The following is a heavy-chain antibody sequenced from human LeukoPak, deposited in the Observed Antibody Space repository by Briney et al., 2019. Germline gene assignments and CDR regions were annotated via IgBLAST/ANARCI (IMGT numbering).Heavy chain of an antibody. V-gene: IGHV6-1*01. J-gene: IGHJ4*02. CDR1: GDSVSINSAA. CDR3: AAGSSGSSHYYFDY. Sequence: PSQTLSLTCAISGDSVSINSAAWHWIRQSPSRCLEWLGRTWYRARWYNEYAVSVKSRITINPDTSKNQFSLHLNSVTPEDTAVYYCAAGSSGSSHYYFDYWGQGTLVTVSS. CDR2: TWYRARWYN. D-gene: IGHD3-10*01.